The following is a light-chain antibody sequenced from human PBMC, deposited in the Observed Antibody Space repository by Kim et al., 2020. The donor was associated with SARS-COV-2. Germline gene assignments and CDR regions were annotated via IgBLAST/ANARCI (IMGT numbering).Light chain of an antibody. Sequence: DIVLTQSPGTLSLPPGERATLSCRASQSVSSSYLAWYQQKPGQAPRLLIYGASSRATGIPDRFSGSGSGTDFTLTISRLEPEDFAVYYCQQYGSSPSTFGQGTXVDIK. J-gene: IGKJ1*01. CDR2: GAS. V-gene: IGKV3-20*01. CDR3: QQYGSSPST. CDR1: QSVSSSY.